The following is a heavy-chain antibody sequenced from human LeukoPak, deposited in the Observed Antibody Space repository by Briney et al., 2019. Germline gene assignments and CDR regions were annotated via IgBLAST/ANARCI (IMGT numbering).Heavy chain of an antibody. J-gene: IGHJ4*02. D-gene: IGHD2-15*01. Sequence: SETLSLTCNVSGGSVSSDSYYWNWLPPPPGKGLVWIAYIYYTGTTNYNPSLKSRVTISVDTSKNQFSLNLRSATASDAAVYFCARCYCGGGSCYYFDYWGQGTLVTVSS. CDR1: GGSVSSDSYY. CDR3: ARCYCGGGSCYYFDY. CDR2: IYYTGTT. V-gene: IGHV4-61*01.